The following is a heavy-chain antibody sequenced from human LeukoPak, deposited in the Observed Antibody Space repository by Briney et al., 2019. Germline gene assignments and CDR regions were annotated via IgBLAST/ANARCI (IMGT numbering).Heavy chain of an antibody. CDR1: GYNFISYY. CDR3: AREDVVLVDAVRYYYYGMDV. J-gene: IGHJ6*02. CDR2: INPSGGST. D-gene: IGHD2-8*01. V-gene: IGHV1-46*01. Sequence: EASVKVSCKASGYNFISYYMHWVRQAPGQGLKWMGIINPSGGSTSYAQKFQDRVTMTRDTSTSTVYMELSSLKSEDTAVYYCAREDVVLVDAVRYYYYGMDVWGQGTTVTVSS.